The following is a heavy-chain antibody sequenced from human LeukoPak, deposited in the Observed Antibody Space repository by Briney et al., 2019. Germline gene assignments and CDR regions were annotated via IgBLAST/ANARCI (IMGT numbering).Heavy chain of an antibody. Sequence: SQTLSLTCAISGDSVSSNSAAWNWIRQSPSRGLEWLGRTYYRSKWYNDYAVSVKSRITINPDTSKNQFSLQLNSVTPEDTAVYYCARNYVLLWFGESGDAFDIRGQGTMVTVSS. CDR1: GDSVSSNSAA. D-gene: IGHD3-10*01. J-gene: IGHJ3*02. CDR3: ARNYVLLWFGESGDAFDI. V-gene: IGHV6-1*01. CDR2: TYYRSKWYN.